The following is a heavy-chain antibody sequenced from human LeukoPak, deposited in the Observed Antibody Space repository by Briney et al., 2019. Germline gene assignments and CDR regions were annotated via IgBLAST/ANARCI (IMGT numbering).Heavy chain of an antibody. J-gene: IGHJ5*02. Sequence: ASVKVSCKASGGTFSSYAISWVRQAPGQGLEWMGRIIPIRGIANYAEKVQGRVTITADKSTSHAYMELSSLRSEDTAVYYCARGTYYDILTGSRTYIWFDPWGQGTLVTVSS. V-gene: IGHV1-69*04. D-gene: IGHD3-9*01. CDR3: ARGTYYDILTGSRTYIWFDP. CDR1: GGTFSSYA. CDR2: IIPIRGIA.